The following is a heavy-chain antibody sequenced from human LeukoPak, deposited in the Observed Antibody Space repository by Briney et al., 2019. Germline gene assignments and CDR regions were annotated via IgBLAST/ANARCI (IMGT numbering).Heavy chain of an antibody. J-gene: IGHJ6*02. V-gene: IGHV3-21*01. CDR3: ARDEWELLAMSHYGMDV. CDR2: ISSSSSYI. D-gene: IGHD1-26*01. CDR1: GSTFSSYS. Sequence: GGSLRLSCAASGSTFSSYSMNWVRQAPGKGLEWVSSISSSSSYIYYADSVKGRFTISGDNAKNSLYLQMNSLRAEDTAVYYCARDEWELLAMSHYGMDVWGQGTTVTVSS.